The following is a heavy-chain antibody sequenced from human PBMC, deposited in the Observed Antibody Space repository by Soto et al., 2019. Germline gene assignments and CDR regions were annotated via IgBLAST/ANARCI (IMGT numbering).Heavy chain of an antibody. CDR2: LIPLFGTA. Sequence: QVQLVQSGADVKKPGSSVKVSCQASGVTFSSETLGWVRQAPGQGLEWEGGLIPLFGTASYAPKFQGRVTITADESTSTVYLELSSLRSDDTAVYFCATELGENPASPFDAWGQGTLVTVSS. CDR1: GVTFSSET. V-gene: IGHV1-69*01. CDR3: ATELGENPASPFDA. J-gene: IGHJ4*02. D-gene: IGHD3-10*01.